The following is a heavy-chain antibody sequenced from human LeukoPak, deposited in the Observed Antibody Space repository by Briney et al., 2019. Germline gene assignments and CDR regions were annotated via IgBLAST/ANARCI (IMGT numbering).Heavy chain of an antibody. CDR1: EFTFSSYG. CDR3: AKDPTSIVVGATGLGY. V-gene: IGHV3-30*18. Sequence: GRSLRLSCAASEFTFSSYGMHWVRQAPGKGLEWVAVISYDGSNKYYADSVKGRFTISRDNSKNTLYLQMNSLRAEDTAVYYCAKDPTSIVVGATGLGYWGQGTLVTVSS. J-gene: IGHJ4*02. CDR2: ISYDGSNK. D-gene: IGHD1-26*01.